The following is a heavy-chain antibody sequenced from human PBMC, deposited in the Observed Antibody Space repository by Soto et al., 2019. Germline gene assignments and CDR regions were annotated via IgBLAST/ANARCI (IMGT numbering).Heavy chain of an antibody. CDR3: VKEMGPCCDWSYYFDF. CDR1: EFTFSKLT. Sequence: PWGSLRLPWSSPEFTFSKLTMHWVRQAPGKGLEFVSAISNNASNTYYADSVKGRFTISRDNSKNTVYLQMSSLGAEDTAVYYCVKEMGPCCDWSYYFDFWGQGTLVTVSS. J-gene: IGHJ4*02. D-gene: IGHD3-9*01. CDR2: ISNNASNT. V-gene: IGHV3-64D*06.